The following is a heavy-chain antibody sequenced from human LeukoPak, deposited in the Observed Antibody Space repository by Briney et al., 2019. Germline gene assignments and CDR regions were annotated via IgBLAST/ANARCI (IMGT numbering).Heavy chain of an antibody. CDR1: GFTFRDFG. D-gene: IGHD6-13*01. CDR2: IRNDGSKD. V-gene: IGHV3-30*02. J-gene: IGHJ5*02. CDR3: VKGGSSSHNWFDP. Sequence: GGSLRLSCAASGFTFRDFGMHWVRQAPGKGLEWVAFIRNDGSKDYYPDSVKGRFTISRDNSRTTLYLQMHSLGIEDTAVYYCVKGGSSSHNWFDPWGQGILVTVSS.